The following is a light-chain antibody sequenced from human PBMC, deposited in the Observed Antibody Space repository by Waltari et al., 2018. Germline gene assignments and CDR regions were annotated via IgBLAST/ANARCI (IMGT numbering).Light chain of an antibody. Sequence: DIQMPQSPSTLSASVGDGVNITCRASQTITNWVAWYQQKPGKAPELLIYQVSNLQTGVPSRFSGGCSGAEYTLTISSLQADDFATYYCQQYRSYWTFGQGTKVEMK. V-gene: IGKV1-5*03. J-gene: IGKJ1*01. CDR1: QTITNW. CDR3: QQYRSYWT. CDR2: QVS.